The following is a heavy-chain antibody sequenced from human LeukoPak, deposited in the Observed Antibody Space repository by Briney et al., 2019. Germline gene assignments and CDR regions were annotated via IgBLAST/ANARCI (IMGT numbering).Heavy chain of an antibody. Sequence: SETLSLTCAVYGGSFSGYYWSWIRQPPGKGLEWIGEINHSGSTNYNPSLKSRVTISVDTSKNQFSLELSSVTAADTAAYYCARLITAAGPGAYFDYWGQGTLVIVSS. D-gene: IGHD6-13*01. CDR2: INHSGST. J-gene: IGHJ4*02. CDR1: GGSFSGYY. CDR3: ARLITAAGPGAYFDY. V-gene: IGHV4-34*01.